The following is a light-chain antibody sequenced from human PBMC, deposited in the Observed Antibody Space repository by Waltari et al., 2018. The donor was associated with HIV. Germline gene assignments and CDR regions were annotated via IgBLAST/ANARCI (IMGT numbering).Light chain of an antibody. J-gene: IGLJ1*01. CDR1: TSDVGGYNY. CDR3: SSFTSSSTLI. Sequence: QSALTQPASVSGSPGQSLTISCTGTTSDVGGYNYVSWYQQHPGKAPKVMIFEVSDRPSGVSNRFSGSKSGNTASLTISGLQAEDEADYYCSSFTSSSTLIFGTGTKVTVL. CDR2: EVS. V-gene: IGLV2-14*01.